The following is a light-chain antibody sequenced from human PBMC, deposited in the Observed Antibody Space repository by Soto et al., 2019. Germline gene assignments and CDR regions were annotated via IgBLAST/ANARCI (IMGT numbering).Light chain of an antibody. J-gene: IGLJ2*01. CDR1: SGHSTYI. V-gene: IGLV4-60*02. CDR2: LEGSGSY. CDR3: ETWDTNVVV. Sequence: QPVRTQSSSASASLGSSVKLTCTLSSGHSTYIIAWHQQQPGKAPRYLMKLEGSGSYNKGSGIPDRFSGSSSGADRYLTISNLQFEDEADYYCETWDTNVVVFGGGTKVTVL.